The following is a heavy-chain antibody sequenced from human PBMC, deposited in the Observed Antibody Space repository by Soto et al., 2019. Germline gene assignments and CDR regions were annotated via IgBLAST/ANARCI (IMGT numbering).Heavy chain of an antibody. Sequence: PSETLSLTCAVYGGSFSGYYWSWIRQPPGKGLEWIGEINHSGSTNYNPSLKSRVTISVDTSKNQFSLKLSSVTAADTAVYYCARLAAAGHYYYYYMDVWGQGTLVTVSS. D-gene: IGHD6-13*01. CDR2: INHSGST. CDR3: ARLAAAGHYYYYYMDV. V-gene: IGHV4-34*01. J-gene: IGHJ6*03. CDR1: GGSFSGYY.